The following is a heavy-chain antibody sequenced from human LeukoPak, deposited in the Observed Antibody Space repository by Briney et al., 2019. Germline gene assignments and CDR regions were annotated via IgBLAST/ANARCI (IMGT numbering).Heavy chain of an antibody. V-gene: IGHV5-51*01. CDR1: GYSFTSYW. CDR3: ARPRGYGGKAFDI. D-gene: IGHD4-23*01. CDR2: IYPVDSDT. Sequence: VESLKISCKGSGYSFTSYWIGWVRQMPGKGLEWMGIIYPVDSDTRYSPSFQGQVTISADKSISTAYLQWSSLKASDTAMYYCARPRGYGGKAFDIWGQGTMVTVSS. J-gene: IGHJ3*02.